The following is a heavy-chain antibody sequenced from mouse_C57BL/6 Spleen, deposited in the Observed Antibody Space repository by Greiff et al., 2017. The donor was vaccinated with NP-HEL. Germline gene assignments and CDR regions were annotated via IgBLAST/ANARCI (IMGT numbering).Heavy chain of an antibody. V-gene: IGHV7-3*01. CDR3: ARSPFDGSYCFDY. CDR1: GFTFTDYY. Sequence: EVMLVESGGGLVQPGGSLSLSCAASGFTFTDYYMSWVRQPPGKALEWLGFIRNKANGYTTEYSASVKGRFTISRDNSQSILYLQMNALRAEDSATYYCARSPFDGSYCFDYWGQGTTLTVSS. J-gene: IGHJ2*01. D-gene: IGHD1-1*01. CDR2: IRNKANGYTT.